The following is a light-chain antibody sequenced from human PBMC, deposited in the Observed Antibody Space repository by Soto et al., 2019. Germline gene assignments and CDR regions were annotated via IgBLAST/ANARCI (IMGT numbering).Light chain of an antibody. CDR2: DAS. CDR1: QSIRSA. J-gene: IGKJ2*01. V-gene: IGKV1-5*01. Sequence: DIQMTQSPPTLSASVGDRVTITCRASQSIRSALAWYQQKPGKAPNLLIFDASNLHSGVPSRFSGSGSGTEFTLTISPLQPDDFATYYCQQYINYLLTFGQGTKLEI. CDR3: QQYINYLLT.